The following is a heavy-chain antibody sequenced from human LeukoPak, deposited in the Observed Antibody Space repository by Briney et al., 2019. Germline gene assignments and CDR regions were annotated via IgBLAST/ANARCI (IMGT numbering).Heavy chain of an antibody. J-gene: IGHJ4*02. CDR2: ITSSSSYI. CDR1: GFTFSSYS. CDR3: ARFGSSSKPFDY. V-gene: IGHV3-21*01. Sequence: GGSLRLSYAASGFTFSSYSMNWVRQAPGKGLEWVSSITSSSSYIYYADSVKGRFTISRDNAKNSLYLQMNSLRAEDTAVYYCARFGSSSKPFDYWGQGTLVTVSS. D-gene: IGHD6-13*01.